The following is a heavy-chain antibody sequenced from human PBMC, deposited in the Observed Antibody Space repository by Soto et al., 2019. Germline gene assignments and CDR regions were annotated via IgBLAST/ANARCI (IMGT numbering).Heavy chain of an antibody. V-gene: IGHV3-23*01. D-gene: IGHD3-10*01. CDR3: AKGSFGFDY. Sequence: PGGFLGLSCAASGVTFTSYAMTGVRQVPGEGLQGVSSISKSGDSTYYANSVKGRFTTSRDNSKNTMYLQMNSLRAEDTAIYYCAKGSFGFDYWGQGTLVTVSS. CDR1: GVTFTSYA. J-gene: IGHJ4*02. CDR2: ISKSGDST.